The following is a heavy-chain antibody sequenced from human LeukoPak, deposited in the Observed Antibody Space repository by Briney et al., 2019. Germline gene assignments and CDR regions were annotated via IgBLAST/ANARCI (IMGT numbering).Heavy chain of an antibody. CDR3: ARDHITTVSGGDY. J-gene: IGHJ4*02. CDR1: GFTFSDYY. D-gene: IGHD1-26*01. CDR2: ISSSGSTI. V-gene: IGHV3-11*04. Sequence: GGSLRLSCAASGFTFSDYYMSWIRQAPGKGLEWVSYISSSGSTIYYADSVKGRFTISRDNAKNTLYLQMNSLRAEETAVYYCARDHITTVSGGDYWGQGTLVTVSS.